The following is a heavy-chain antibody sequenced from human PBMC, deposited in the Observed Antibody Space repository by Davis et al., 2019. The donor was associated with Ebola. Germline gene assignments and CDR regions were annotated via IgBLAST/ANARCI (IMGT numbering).Heavy chain of an antibody. CDR1: GFTFSSYG. Sequence: GESLKISCAASGFTFSSYGMHWVRQAPGKGLEWVAVISYDGSNKYYAASVKGRFTISRDNSKNTLYLQMNSLRAEDTAVYYCAKDRYSYGPRGYFDYWGQGTLVTVSS. J-gene: IGHJ4*02. D-gene: IGHD5-18*01. V-gene: IGHV3-30*18. CDR3: AKDRYSYGPRGYFDY. CDR2: ISYDGSNK.